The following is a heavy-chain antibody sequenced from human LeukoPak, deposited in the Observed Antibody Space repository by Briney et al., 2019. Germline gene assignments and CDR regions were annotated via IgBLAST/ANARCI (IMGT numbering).Heavy chain of an antibody. Sequence: ASVKVSCKASGYTFTGYYMHWVRQAPGQGLEWMGWINPNSGGTNYAQKFQGRVTMTRDTSISTAYMELSRLRSDDTAVYYCARERVKRGLPGLTPWLQSLKSKGSFDLWGRGTLVTVSS. V-gene: IGHV1-2*02. CDR2: INPNSGGT. CDR1: GYTFTGYY. J-gene: IGHJ2*01. D-gene: IGHD5-24*01. CDR3: ARERVKRGLPGLTPWLQSLKSKGSFDL.